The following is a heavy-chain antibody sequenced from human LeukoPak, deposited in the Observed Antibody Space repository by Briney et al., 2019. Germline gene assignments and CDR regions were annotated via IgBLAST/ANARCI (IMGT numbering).Heavy chain of an antibody. CDR2: IYYSGST. V-gene: IGHV4-39*07. J-gene: IGHJ5*02. CDR3: AREAAMVHYSTNWFDP. CDR1: GGSISSSSYY. Sequence: SETLSLTCTVSGGSISSSSYYWGWIRQPPGKGLEWIGSIYYSGSTYYNPSLKSRVTISVDTSKNQFSLKLSSVTAADTAVYYCAREAAMVHYSTNWFDPWGQGTLVTVSS. D-gene: IGHD5-18*01.